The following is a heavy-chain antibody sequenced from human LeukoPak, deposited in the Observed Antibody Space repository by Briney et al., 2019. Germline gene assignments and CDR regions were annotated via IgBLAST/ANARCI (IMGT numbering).Heavy chain of an antibody. Sequence: GGSLRLSCAASGLTFSSYAMSWVRQAPGKGLEWVSAISGSGGSTYYADSVKGRFTISRDNAKNSLYLQMSSLRAEDTAVYYCARDYTAMVGWGQGTLVTVSA. CDR1: GLTFSSYA. D-gene: IGHD5-18*01. CDR3: ARDYTAMVG. CDR2: ISGSGGST. J-gene: IGHJ4*02. V-gene: IGHV3-23*01.